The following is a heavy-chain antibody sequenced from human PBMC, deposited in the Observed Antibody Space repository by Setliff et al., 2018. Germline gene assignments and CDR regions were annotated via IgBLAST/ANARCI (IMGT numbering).Heavy chain of an antibody. V-gene: IGHV4-31*03. CDR2: IYYSGST. CDR1: GGSISSGGYY. Sequence: SETLSLTCTVSGGSISSGGYYWSWIRQHPGKGLEWIGYIYYSGSTYYNPSLKSRVTISVDTSKNQFSLKLSSVTAADTAVYYCARDSLMTLRRRSFDIWGQGTMVTVSS. J-gene: IGHJ3*02. CDR3: ARDSLMTLRRRSFDI. D-gene: IGHD2-8*01.